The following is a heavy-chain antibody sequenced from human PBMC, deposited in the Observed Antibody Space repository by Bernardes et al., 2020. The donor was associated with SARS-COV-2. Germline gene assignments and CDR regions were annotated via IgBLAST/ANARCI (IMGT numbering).Heavy chain of an antibody. Sequence: SETLSLTCTVPGGSISSGGYYWSWTRQHPGKGLEWIGYIYYSGSTYYNPSPKSRATISVDTSKNQFSLKLRSVTAADTAVYYCARAHRITIFGVVRYFDYWGQGTLVTVSS. J-gene: IGHJ4*02. D-gene: IGHD3-3*01. V-gene: IGHV4-31*02. CDR2: IYYSGST. CDR3: ARAHRITIFGVVRYFDY. CDR1: GGSISSGGYY.